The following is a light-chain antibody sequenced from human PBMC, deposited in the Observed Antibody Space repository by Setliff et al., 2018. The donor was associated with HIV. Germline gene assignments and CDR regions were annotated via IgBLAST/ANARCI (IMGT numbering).Light chain of an antibody. Sequence: ALTQPASVSGSPGQSITISCTGTSTDVGTYNLVSWYQQHPGKAPKVMIYEVSKRPSGISNRFSGSKSGNTASLTISGLQPEDESDYYCCSYASGSTSLFVFGTGTKVTV. V-gene: IGLV2-23*02. CDR2: EVS. CDR1: STDVGTYNL. CDR3: CSYASGSTSLFV. J-gene: IGLJ1*01.